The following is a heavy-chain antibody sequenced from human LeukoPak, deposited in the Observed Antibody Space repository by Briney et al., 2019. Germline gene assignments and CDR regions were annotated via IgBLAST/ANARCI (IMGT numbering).Heavy chain of an antibody. CDR1: GFTVSTNY. CDR3: ARARRITMVRGVIPHAFDI. Sequence: PGGSLRLSCSASGFTVSTNYMSWVRQAPGKGLEWVSVIYSDASTYYADSVKGRFTISRDNSKNTLYLQMNSLRGEDTAVYYCARARRITMVRGVIPHAFDIWGQGTMVTVSS. V-gene: IGHV3-66*02. J-gene: IGHJ3*02. CDR2: IYSDAST. D-gene: IGHD3-10*01.